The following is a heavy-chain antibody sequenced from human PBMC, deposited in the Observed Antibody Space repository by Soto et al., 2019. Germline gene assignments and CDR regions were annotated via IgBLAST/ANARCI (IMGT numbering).Heavy chain of an antibody. CDR1: GFSLSTSGVG. CDR3: AHSYPTMVRGPAGNWFDP. V-gene: IGHV2-5*02. D-gene: IGHD3-10*01. CDR2: IYWDDDK. J-gene: IGHJ5*02. Sequence: SGPTLVNPTQTLTLTCTFSGFSLSTSGVGVGWIRQPPGKALEWLALIYWDDDKRYSPSLKSRLTITKDTSKNQVVLTMTNMDPVDTATYYFAHSYPTMVRGPAGNWFDPWGQGTLVTVSS.